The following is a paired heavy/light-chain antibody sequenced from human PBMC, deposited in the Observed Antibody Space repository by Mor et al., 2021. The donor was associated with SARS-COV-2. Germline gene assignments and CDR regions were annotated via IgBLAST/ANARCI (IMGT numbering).Heavy chain of an antibody. CDR2: ISGGGDTT. J-gene: IGHJ6*02. V-gene: IGHV3-23*04. CDR1: GFTFSSYA. Sequence: EEQLVESGGGLVQPGGSLRLSCAASGFTFSSYAMSWVRQAPGKGLEWVSAISGGGDTTYYADSVKGRFTISRDNSKNTLYLQMSSLRAEDTAVYYCAKVNTIFGVVIWASNSYYGLDVWGQGTTVIVSS. D-gene: IGHD3-3*01. CDR3: AKVNTIFGVVIWASNSYYGLDV.
Light chain of an antibody. Sequence: QSVLTQPPSASGTPGQRVTISCSGSNSNIGTNTVDWYQQLPGTAPKLLFYSNNQRPSGVPDRFSGSKSGTSASLAISGLQSEDEADYYCAAWDASLNGPVFGGGTKLTVL. CDR1: NSNIGTNT. J-gene: IGLJ2*01. CDR3: AAWDASLNGPV. CDR2: SNN. V-gene: IGLV1-44*01.